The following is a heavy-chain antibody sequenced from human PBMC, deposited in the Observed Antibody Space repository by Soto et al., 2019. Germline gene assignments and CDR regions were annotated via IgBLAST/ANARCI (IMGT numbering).Heavy chain of an antibody. Sequence: SETLSLTCAVSGGSISSSNWWSWVRQPPGKGLEWIGEIYHSGSTNYNPSLKSRVTISVDTSKNQFSLKLSSVTAADTAVYYCARQGNYYGSGALDYWGQGTLVTVSS. CDR3: ARQGNYYGSGALDY. J-gene: IGHJ4*02. CDR1: GGSISSSNW. D-gene: IGHD3-10*01. V-gene: IGHV4-4*02. CDR2: IYHSGST.